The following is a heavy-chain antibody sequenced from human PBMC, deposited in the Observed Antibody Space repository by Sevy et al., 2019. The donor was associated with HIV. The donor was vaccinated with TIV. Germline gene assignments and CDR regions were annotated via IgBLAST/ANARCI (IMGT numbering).Heavy chain of an antibody. CDR2: IYYNGHI. J-gene: IGHJ4*02. CDR1: GGSITSLY. V-gene: IGHV4-59*08. CDR3: AGENAWGRGYS. D-gene: IGHD1-26*01. Sequence: SESLSLTCTVSGGSITSLYWSRIRQPPGKGLEWIANIYYNGHINYNPSLKSRVTLSLDTSKNQFSLRLSSVTAADTAMYYCAGENAWGRGYSWGQGTLVTVSS.